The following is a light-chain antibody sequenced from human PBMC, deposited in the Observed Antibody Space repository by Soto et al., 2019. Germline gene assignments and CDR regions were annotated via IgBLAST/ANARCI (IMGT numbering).Light chain of an antibody. CDR2: DAS. V-gene: IGKV1-5*01. CDR1: QSIGRW. J-gene: IGKJ4*01. Sequence: DIQIPQSPSTLSASVRDRVAITCRASQSIGRWLAWYQQKPGKAPKLLIYDASSLESGVPSRFSGSGSGTDLTLTISRLQPDDFAADYCQQYNSQPVTFGGGTKVEIK. CDR3: QQYNSQPVT.